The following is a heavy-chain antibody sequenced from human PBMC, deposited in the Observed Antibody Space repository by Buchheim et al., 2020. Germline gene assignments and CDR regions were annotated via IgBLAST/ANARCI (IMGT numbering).Heavy chain of an antibody. V-gene: IGHV1-2*04. D-gene: IGHD2-21*02. Sequence: QVQLVQSGAEVKKPGASVKVSCKASGYTFTGYYMHWVRQAPGQGLEWMGWINPNSGGTNYAQKFQGWVTMTRDTSISTAYMELSRLRSDDTAVYYCARSKPSRSYCGGDCYHGNFDYWGQGTL. CDR1: GYTFTGYY. CDR3: ARSKPSRSYCGGDCYHGNFDY. CDR2: INPNSGGT. J-gene: IGHJ4*02.